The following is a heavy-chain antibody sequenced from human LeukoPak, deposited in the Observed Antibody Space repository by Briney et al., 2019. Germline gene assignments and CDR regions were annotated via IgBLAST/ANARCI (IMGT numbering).Heavy chain of an antibody. V-gene: IGHV3-7*01. CDR3: ARQRGSGRLDY. D-gene: IGHD6-19*01. Sequence: GGSLRLSCAASRFTLSNYWMSWVRQAPGKGLEWVANIKQDGSETYYVDSVKGRFTISRDNTKNSLSLQMNSLRAEDTAVYYCARQRGSGRLDYWGQGTLVTVSS. CDR1: RFTLSNYW. CDR2: IKQDGSET. J-gene: IGHJ4*02.